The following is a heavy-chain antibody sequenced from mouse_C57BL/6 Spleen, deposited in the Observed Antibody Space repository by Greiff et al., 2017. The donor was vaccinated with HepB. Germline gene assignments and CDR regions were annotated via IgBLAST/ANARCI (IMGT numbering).Heavy chain of an antibody. Sequence: VQLQQSGAELMKPGASVKLSCKATGYTFTGYWIEWVKQRPGHGLEWIGEILPGSGSTNYNEKFKGKATFTADTSSNTAYMQLSSLTTEDSAIYYCARHDDYDEAWFAYWGQGTLVTVSA. D-gene: IGHD2-4*01. V-gene: IGHV1-9*01. CDR1: GYTFTGYW. CDR3: ARHDDYDEAWFAY. J-gene: IGHJ3*01. CDR2: ILPGSGST.